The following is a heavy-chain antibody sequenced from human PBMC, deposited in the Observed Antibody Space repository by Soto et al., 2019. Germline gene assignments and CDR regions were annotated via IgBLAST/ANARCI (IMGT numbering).Heavy chain of an antibody. CDR2: ISGSGGST. CDR3: ARSGYSSTKRVNWFDP. CDR1: GFTFSSYA. D-gene: IGHD6-13*01. Sequence: GGSLRLSCAASGFTFSSYAMSWVRQAPGKGLEWVSAISGSGGSTYYADSVKGRFTISRDNSKNTLYLQMNSLRAEDTAVYYCARSGYSSTKRVNWFDPWGQGTLVTVSS. J-gene: IGHJ5*02. V-gene: IGHV3-23*01.